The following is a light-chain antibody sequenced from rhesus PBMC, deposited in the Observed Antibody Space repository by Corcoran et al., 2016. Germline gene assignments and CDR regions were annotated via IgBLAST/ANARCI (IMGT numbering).Light chain of an antibody. CDR3: SSYAGSDTFV. V-gene: IGLV2-32*02. CDR1: RSDIGGYKY. CDR2: EVS. J-gene: IGLJ6*01. Sequence: QAALTQPRSVSGSHGQSVTISCTGTRSDIGGYKYVSWYQQYPGTAPKLMIFEVSERPSGVSDRFSGSKSGNTASLTISGLQAEDEADYHCSSYAGSDTFVFGSGTRLTVL.